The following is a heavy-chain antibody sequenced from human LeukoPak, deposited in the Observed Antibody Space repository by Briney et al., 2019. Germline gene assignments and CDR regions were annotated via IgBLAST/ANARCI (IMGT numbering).Heavy chain of an antibody. CDR3: ARQIRGGATKGAIDY. CDR1: GGSVSSSSYY. D-gene: IGHD1-26*01. V-gene: IGHV4-39*01. Sequence: SETLSLTCTVSGGSVSSSSYYWGWIRQPPGKGLEWIGNIYYSGSTYCNSSLKSRVTVSVDTSKNQFSLNLNSVTASDTSVYYCARQIRGGATKGAIDYWGQGTLVTVSS. J-gene: IGHJ4*02. CDR2: IYYSGST.